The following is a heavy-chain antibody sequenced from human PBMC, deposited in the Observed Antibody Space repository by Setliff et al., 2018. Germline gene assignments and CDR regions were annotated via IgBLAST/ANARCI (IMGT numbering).Heavy chain of an antibody. Sequence: SGPTLVNPTETLTLTCTVSGFSLSNARMGVSWIRQPPGKALEWLAHIFSNDEKSYSTSLKSRLTISKDTSKSQVVLTTTNMDPVDTATYYCARFYYDYVWGSYRYTYFDYWGQGTLVTVSS. V-gene: IGHV2-26*01. CDR3: ARFYYDYVWGSYRYTYFDY. J-gene: IGHJ4*02. CDR1: GFSLSNARMG. D-gene: IGHD3-16*02. CDR2: IFSNDEK.